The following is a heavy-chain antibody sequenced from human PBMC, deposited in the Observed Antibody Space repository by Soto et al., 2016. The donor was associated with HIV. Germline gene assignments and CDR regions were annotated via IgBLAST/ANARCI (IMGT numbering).Heavy chain of an antibody. CDR2: IYYSGST. V-gene: IGHV4-59*01. J-gene: IGHJ4*02. D-gene: IGHD6-19*01. CDR1: GGSISSYY. CDR3: ARGGSSGWYSDY. Sequence: VQLQESGPGLVKPSETLSLTCTVSGGSISSYYWSWIRQPPGKGLEWIGYIYYSGSTNYNPSLKSRVTISVDTSKNQFSLKLSSVTAADTAVYYCARGGSSGWYSDYWGQGPWSPSPQ.